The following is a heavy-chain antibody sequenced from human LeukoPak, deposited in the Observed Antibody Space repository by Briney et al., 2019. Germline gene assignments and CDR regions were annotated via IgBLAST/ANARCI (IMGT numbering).Heavy chain of an antibody. V-gene: IGHV4-34*01. D-gene: IGHD3-9*01. Sequence: PSETLSLTCAVYGGSFSGYYWSWIRQPPGKGLEWIGEINHSGSTNYNPSLKSRVTISVDTSKNQFSLKLSSVTAADTAVYYCARSESFHDYDILTGYYRGYFQHWGQGTLVTVSS. J-gene: IGHJ1*01. CDR2: INHSGST. CDR3: ARSESFHDYDILTGYYRGYFQH. CDR1: GGSFSGYY.